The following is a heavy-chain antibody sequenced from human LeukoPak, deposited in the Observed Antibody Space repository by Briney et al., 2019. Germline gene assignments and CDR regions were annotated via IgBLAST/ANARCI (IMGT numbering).Heavy chain of an antibody. CDR1: GFTFSSYA. CDR2: ISGSGGST. J-gene: IGHJ4*02. V-gene: IGHV3-23*01. Sequence: GGSLRLACAASGFTFSSYAMSWVRQAPGKGLEWVSAISGSGGSTYYADSVKGRFTISRDNSRNTLYLQMNSLRAEDTAVYYCAKGRMVRGGNFDYWGQGTLVTVSS. CDR3: AKGRMVRGGNFDY. D-gene: IGHD3-10*01.